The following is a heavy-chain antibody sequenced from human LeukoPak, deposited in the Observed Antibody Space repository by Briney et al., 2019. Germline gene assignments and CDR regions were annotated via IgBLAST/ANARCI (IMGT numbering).Heavy chain of an antibody. CDR1: GGSFSGYY. CDR3: ARDEFVGIVVSPGAFDI. Sequence: PSETLSLTCAVHGGSFSGYYWSWIRQPAGKGLEWIGRIYTSGSTNYNPSLKSRVTMSVDTSKNQFSLKLSSVTAADTAVYYCARDEFVGIVVSPGAFDIWGQGTMVTVSS. V-gene: IGHV4-4*07. CDR2: IYTSGST. D-gene: IGHD3-22*01. J-gene: IGHJ3*02.